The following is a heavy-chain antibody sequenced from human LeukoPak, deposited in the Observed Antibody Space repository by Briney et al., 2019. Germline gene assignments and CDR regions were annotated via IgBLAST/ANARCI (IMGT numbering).Heavy chain of an antibody. CDR3: ARYEYDILTDYDY. V-gene: IGHV3-30-3*01. J-gene: IGHJ4*02. CDR2: ISYDGSNK. D-gene: IGHD3-9*01. Sequence: GGPLRLSCAAAGFTFSSYAMHWVRQAPGKGLEWVAVISYDGSNKYYADSVKGRFTISRDNAKNTLYLQMNSLRAEDTAVYYCARYEYDILTDYDYWGQGILVTVSS. CDR1: GFTFSSYA.